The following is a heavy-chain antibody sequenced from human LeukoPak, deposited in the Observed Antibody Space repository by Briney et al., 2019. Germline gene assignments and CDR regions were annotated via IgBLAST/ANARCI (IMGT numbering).Heavy chain of an antibody. CDR1: GFTFSSYG. CDR2: ISGSGGST. D-gene: IGHD1-26*01. Sequence: GGSLRLSCAASGFTFSSYGMSWVRQAPGKGLEWVSSISGSGGSTYYADSVKGRFTISRDNSKNTLYLQMNNLRAEDTAVYYCAKVWGATGAYDAFDIWGQGTMVTVSS. CDR3: AKVWGATGAYDAFDI. V-gene: IGHV3-23*01. J-gene: IGHJ3*02.